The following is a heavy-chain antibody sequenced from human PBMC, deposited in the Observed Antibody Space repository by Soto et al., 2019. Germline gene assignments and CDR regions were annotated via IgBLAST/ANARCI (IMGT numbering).Heavy chain of an antibody. CDR3: AADEPHPCISTSCYLQVYYYGMDV. CDR1: GYTFTSYD. Sequence: ASVKVSCKASGYTFTSYDINWVRQATGQGLEWMGWMNPNSGNTGYAQKFQERVTITRDMSTSTAYMELSSLRSEDTAVYYCAADEPHPCISTSCYLQVYYYGMDVWGQGTTVTVSS. CDR2: MNPNSGNT. J-gene: IGHJ6*02. D-gene: IGHD2-2*01. V-gene: IGHV1-8*01.